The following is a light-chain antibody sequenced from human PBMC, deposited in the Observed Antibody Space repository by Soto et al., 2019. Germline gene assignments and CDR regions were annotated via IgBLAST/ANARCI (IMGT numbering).Light chain of an antibody. V-gene: IGKV3-20*01. CDR2: GAS. CDR1: QSVSSNY. Sequence: EIVLKQSPGTLSLSPGERATLSCRASQSVSSNYLAWYQQKPGQAPRLFIYGASSRATGIPDRFSGSGSGTDFTLTISRLDPEDFAVYYWQQYVSSPYTFGQGTKLEIK. J-gene: IGKJ2*01. CDR3: QQYVSSPYT.